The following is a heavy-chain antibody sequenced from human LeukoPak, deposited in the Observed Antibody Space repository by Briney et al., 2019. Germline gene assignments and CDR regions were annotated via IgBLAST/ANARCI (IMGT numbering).Heavy chain of an antibody. CDR2: ISAYNGNT. CDR3: ARERPFDGYCSSTSCYTGNWFDP. Sequence: GASVKVSCKASGGTFSSYAISWVRQAPGQGLEWMGWISAYNGNTNYAQKLQGRVTMTTDTSTSTAYMELRSLRSDDTAVYYCARERPFDGYCSSTSCYTGNWFDPWGQGTLVTVSS. J-gene: IGHJ5*02. CDR1: GGTFSSYA. V-gene: IGHV1-18*01. D-gene: IGHD2-2*02.